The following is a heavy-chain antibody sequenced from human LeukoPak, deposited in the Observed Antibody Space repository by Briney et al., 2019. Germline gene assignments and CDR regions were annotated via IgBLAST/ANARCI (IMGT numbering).Heavy chain of an antibody. J-gene: IGHJ3*02. D-gene: IGHD2-15*01. CDR1: GFTFTSYA. CDR2: IRGGGGST. Sequence: GGSLRLSCAAAGFTFTSYAKSWARQAPGKGREWVSCIRGGGGSTYYEGSVKGRFTISRDNSQNTLYLQMNSLRAEDTALYYCANVGSGSSKRYPFDIWGQGTMVTVSP. V-gene: IGHV3-23*01. CDR3: ANVGSGSSKRYPFDI.